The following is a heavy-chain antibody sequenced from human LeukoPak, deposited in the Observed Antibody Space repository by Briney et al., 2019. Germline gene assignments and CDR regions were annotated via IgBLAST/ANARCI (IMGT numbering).Heavy chain of an antibody. CDR2: IYYSGST. CDR3: ARHLYSSSWSPFDI. V-gene: IGHV4-59*08. CDR1: GGSISSYY. D-gene: IGHD6-13*01. Sequence: KPSEPLSLTCTVSGGSISSYYWSWIRQPPGKGLEWIGYIYYSGSTNHSPSLKSRVTISVDTSKNQFSLKLSSVTAADTAVYYCARHLYSSSWSPFDIWGQGTMVTVSS. J-gene: IGHJ3*02.